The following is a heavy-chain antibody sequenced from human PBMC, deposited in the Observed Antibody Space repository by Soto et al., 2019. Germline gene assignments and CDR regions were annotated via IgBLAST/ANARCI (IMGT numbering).Heavy chain of an antibody. CDR2: ISSSSSYI. CDR1: GFIFSSYS. V-gene: IGHV3-21*01. J-gene: IGHJ5*02. D-gene: IGHD2-15*01. CDR3: AKYLFIKLDCDYRNLLYVPSPRTTDP. Sequence: TGGSLRLRWAASGFIFSSYSMNWVRQAPGKGLEWVSSISSSSSYIYYADSVKGRFTISRDNAKNSLYLQMNSLRAEDTAGYYCAKYLFIKLDCDYRNLLYVPSPRTTDP.